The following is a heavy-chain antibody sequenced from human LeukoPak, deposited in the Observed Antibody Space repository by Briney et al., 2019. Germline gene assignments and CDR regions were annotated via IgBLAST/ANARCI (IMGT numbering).Heavy chain of an antibody. CDR2: IYYSGRT. V-gene: IGHV4-59*01. CDR3: ARGPLLYGSYLVY. Sequence: SXTLSLTCTVSGGSISSYYLSWVRQPPGKGMEWIGYIYYSGRTNYNTSLKSRVTISVETSKNQFSLKLISVTAADTAVYYCARGPLLYGSYLVYWGQGTLVTVSS. CDR1: GGSISSYY. D-gene: IGHD1-26*01. J-gene: IGHJ4*02.